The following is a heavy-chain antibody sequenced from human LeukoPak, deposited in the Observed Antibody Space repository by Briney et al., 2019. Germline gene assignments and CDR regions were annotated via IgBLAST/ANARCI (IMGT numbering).Heavy chain of an antibody. CDR3: ARDYDFWSGYYLPHFDY. V-gene: IGHV3-7*01. D-gene: IGHD3-3*01. J-gene: IGHJ4*02. Sequence: PGGSLRLSCEVSRFSFSSYAMTWVRQAPGKGLEWVANIKQDGSEKYYVDSVKGRFTISRDNAKNSLYLQMNSLRAEDTAVYYCARDYDFWSGYYLPHFDYWGQGTLVTVSS. CDR2: IKQDGSEK. CDR1: RFSFSSYA.